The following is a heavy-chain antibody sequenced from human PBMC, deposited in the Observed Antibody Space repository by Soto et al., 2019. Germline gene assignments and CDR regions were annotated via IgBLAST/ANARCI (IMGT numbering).Heavy chain of an antibody. CDR1: GFTFSSYS. D-gene: IGHD5-12*01. CDR3: ARRGYSGYDLNY. V-gene: IGHV3-21*01. Sequence: GGSLRLSCAASGFTFSSYSMNWVRQAPGKGLEWVSSISSSSSYIYYADSVKGRFTISRDNAKNSLYLQMNSLRAEDTAVYYCARRGYSGYDLNYWGQGTLVTVSS. CDR2: ISSSSSYI. J-gene: IGHJ4*02.